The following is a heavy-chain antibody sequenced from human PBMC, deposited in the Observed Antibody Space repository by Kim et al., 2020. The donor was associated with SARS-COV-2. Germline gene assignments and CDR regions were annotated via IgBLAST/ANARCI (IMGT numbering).Heavy chain of an antibody. Sequence: SVKVSCKASGGTFSSYAISWVRQAPGQGLEWMGRIIPILGIANYAQKFQGRVTITADKSTSTAYMELSSLRSEDTAVYYCARYEARDIVVVPAARQDYYYYYGMDVWGQGTTVTVSS. CDR1: GGTFSSYA. V-gene: IGHV1-69*04. J-gene: IGHJ6*02. D-gene: IGHD2-2*01. CDR2: IIPILGIA. CDR3: ARYEARDIVVVPAARQDYYYYYGMDV.